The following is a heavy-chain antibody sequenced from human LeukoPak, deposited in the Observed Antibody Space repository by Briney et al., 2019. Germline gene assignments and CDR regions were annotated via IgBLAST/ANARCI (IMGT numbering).Heavy chain of an antibody. CDR2: IIPIFVTA. V-gene: IGHV1-69*13. D-gene: IGHD3-22*01. J-gene: IGHJ4*02. CDR3: ARAGYYDSSGYYPWYFDY. Sequence: SVKVSCKASGGTFSNYAFSWVRQAPGQGLEWMGGIIPIFVTANYAQKFQGRLTITADESTSTTYMELRSLRSEDTAVYYCARAGYYDSSGYYPWYFDYWGQGTLVTVSS. CDR1: GGTFSNYA.